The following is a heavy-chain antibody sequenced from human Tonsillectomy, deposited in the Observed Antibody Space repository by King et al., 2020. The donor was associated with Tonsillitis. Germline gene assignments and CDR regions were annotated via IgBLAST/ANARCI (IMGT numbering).Heavy chain of an antibody. J-gene: IGHJ4*02. V-gene: IGHV3-30*02. D-gene: IGHD3-10*01. CDR3: AKDLLLWFGESFNSDY. Sequence: VQLVESGGGVVQPGGSLRLSCAASGFTFSSYGMHWVRQAPGKGLEWVAFIRYDGSNKYYADSVKGRFTISRDNSKNTLYLQMNSLRAEDTAVYYCAKDLLLWFGESFNSDYWGQGTLDTVSS. CDR1: GFTFSSYG. CDR2: IRYDGSNK.